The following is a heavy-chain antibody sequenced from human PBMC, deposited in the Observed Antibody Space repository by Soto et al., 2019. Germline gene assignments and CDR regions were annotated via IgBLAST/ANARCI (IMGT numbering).Heavy chain of an antibody. CDR3: AREDYADGGYYFDY. CDR1: GFTFSSYA. V-gene: IGHV3-30-3*01. CDR2: ISYDGSNK. J-gene: IGHJ4*02. Sequence: QVQLVESGGGVVQPGRSLRLSCAASGFTFSSYAMHWVRQAPGKGLEWVAVISYDGSNKYYADSVKGRFTISRDNSKNTLYLQMNSLRAEDTAVYYCAREDYADGGYYFDYWGQGTLVTVSS. D-gene: IGHD4-17*01.